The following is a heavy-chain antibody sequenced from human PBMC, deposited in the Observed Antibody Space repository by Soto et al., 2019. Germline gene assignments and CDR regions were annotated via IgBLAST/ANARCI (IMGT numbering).Heavy chain of an antibody. CDR2: IGGSGGAT. D-gene: IGHD3-16*02. Sequence: EGQLLESGGGLVQPGGSLRLSCAASGFTFSNYAMTWIRQAPGKGRGWVSGIGGSGGATYYADSVKGRFTVSRDNSKNTLYLQVNSLTAEDTAVYYCAKDYIGVIPDAFDIWGQGTMVTVSS. J-gene: IGHJ3*02. CDR1: GFTFSNYA. V-gene: IGHV3-23*01. CDR3: AKDYIGVIPDAFDI.